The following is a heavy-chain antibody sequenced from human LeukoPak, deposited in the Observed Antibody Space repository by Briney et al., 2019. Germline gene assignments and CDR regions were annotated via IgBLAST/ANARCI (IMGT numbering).Heavy chain of an antibody. Sequence: SQTLSLTCAISGDSVSSNSAAWNWIRQSPSRGLEWLGRTYYRSKWYNDHAVSVKSRKTINPDTSKNQFSLQLNSVTPEDTAVYYCARDHVSYGYLFSFDYWGQGTLVTVSS. V-gene: IGHV6-1*01. CDR3: ARDHVSYGYLFSFDY. CDR1: GDSVSSNSAA. D-gene: IGHD5-18*01. J-gene: IGHJ4*02. CDR2: TYYRSKWYN.